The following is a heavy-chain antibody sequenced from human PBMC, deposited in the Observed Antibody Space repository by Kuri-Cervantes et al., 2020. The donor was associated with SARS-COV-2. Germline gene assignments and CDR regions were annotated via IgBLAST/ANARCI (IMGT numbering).Heavy chain of an antibody. D-gene: IGHD2-15*01. CDR3: ARVRCSGGSCYSYY. J-gene: IGHJ4*02. Sequence: SQTLSLTCAVYGGSFSGYYWSWIRQPPGKGLEWIGEINHSGSTNYNPSLKSRVTVSVDTSKNQFSLKLSSVTAADTAVYYCARVRCSGGSCYSYYWGQGALVTVSS. CDR1: GGSFSGYY. V-gene: IGHV4-34*01. CDR2: INHSGST.